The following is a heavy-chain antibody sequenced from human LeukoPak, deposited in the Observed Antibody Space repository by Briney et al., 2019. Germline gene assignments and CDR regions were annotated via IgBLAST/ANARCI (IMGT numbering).Heavy chain of an antibody. D-gene: IGHD2-21*01. J-gene: IGHJ4*02. V-gene: IGHV3-33*05. CDR1: GFIFSHYG. Sequence: GGSLRLSCTASGFIFSHYGMHWVRQAPGKGLEWVAVIQNDASTRNYVDSVKGRFTISRDNSENTVFLQMDSLRVEDTAVYYCARELSQIVWGGLDYGGQGTLVSVSS. CDR2: IQNDASTR. CDR3: ARELSQIVWGGLDY.